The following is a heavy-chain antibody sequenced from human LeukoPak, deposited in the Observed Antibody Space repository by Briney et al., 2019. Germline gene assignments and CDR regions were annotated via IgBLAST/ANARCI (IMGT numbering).Heavy chain of an antibody. Sequence: ASVKVSCKASGYTFTSYYIHWVRHAPGQGLEWMGIINPSGGSTSYAQKFQGRVTMTRDTSTSTVYMELSSLRSEDTAVYYCARDGYTPKTGADYYFDHWGQGTLVTVSS. V-gene: IGHV1-46*01. CDR2: INPSGGST. J-gene: IGHJ4*02. D-gene: IGHD5-24*01. CDR3: ARDGYTPKTGADYYFDH. CDR1: GYTFTSYY.